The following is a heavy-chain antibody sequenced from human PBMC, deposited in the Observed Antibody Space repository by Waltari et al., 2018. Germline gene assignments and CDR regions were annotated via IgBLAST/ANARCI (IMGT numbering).Heavy chain of an antibody. CDR1: GYRFTSYW. CDR3: AIQPPQGQLGSYFYSGMDV. V-gene: IGHV5-51*01. J-gene: IGHJ6*02. CDR2: IYCGDSET. Sequence: EVQLVQSGAEVKKPGESLKISCRGSGYRFTSYWIGWVRQMPGKGLEWMGIIYCGDSETRYSPSFQGQVTISADKSISTAYLQWSRLKTSDTATYYCAIQPPQGQLGSYFYSGMDVWGQGTTVTVSS. D-gene: IGHD3-16*01.